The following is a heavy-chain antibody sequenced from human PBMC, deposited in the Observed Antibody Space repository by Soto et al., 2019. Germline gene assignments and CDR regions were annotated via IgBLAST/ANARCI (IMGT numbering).Heavy chain of an antibody. Sequence: GWSLRLSCTASGFTFRAYYMNWIRQAPGKGLEWISYISTGGSTIFYADSVKGRFTISRDNAKNSLSLQMDSLRADDTGVYYCARGSPQFWQLFDNWGQGALVTVSS. CDR3: ARGSPQFWQLFDN. D-gene: IGHD3-3*01. CDR1: GFTFRAYY. J-gene: IGHJ4*02. CDR2: ISTGGSTI. V-gene: IGHV3-11*01.